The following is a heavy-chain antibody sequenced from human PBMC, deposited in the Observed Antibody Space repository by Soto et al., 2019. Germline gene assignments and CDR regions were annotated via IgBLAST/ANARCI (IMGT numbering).Heavy chain of an antibody. Sequence: SETLSLTCTVSGGSISSYYWSWIRQPPGKGLEWIGYIYYSGSTNYNPSLKSRVTISVDTSKNQFSLKLSSVTAADTAVYYCARQGGYSSSLFYYYYYMDVWGKGTTVTVSS. CDR2: IYYSGST. CDR3: ARQGGYSSSLFYYYYYMDV. V-gene: IGHV4-59*08. CDR1: GGSISSYY. D-gene: IGHD6-13*01. J-gene: IGHJ6*03.